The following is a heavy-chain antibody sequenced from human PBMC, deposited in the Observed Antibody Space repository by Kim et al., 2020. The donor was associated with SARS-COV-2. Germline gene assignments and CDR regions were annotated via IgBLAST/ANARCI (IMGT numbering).Heavy chain of an antibody. J-gene: IGHJ4*02. Sequence: GGSLRLSCEASGFTFDIYDMSWVRQAPGKGLEWVAGISSGGDDTHYADSVKGRFTISRDNSKNTLYLQMNSLRAEDTAVYSFAKDPGTKFFDYWGQGTL. CDR2: ISSGGDDT. CDR1: GFTFDIYD. CDR3: AKDPGTKFFDY. V-gene: IGHV3-23*01.